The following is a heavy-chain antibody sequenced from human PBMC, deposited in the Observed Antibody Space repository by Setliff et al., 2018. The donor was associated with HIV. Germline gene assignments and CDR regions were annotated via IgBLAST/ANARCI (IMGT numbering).Heavy chain of an antibody. CDR2: VDPEDGET. Sequence: ASVKVSCKASGYTFTDYYMHWVQQAPGKGLEWMGRVDPEDGETIYAEKFQGRVTITADTSADTAYMELSSLRSEDTAVYYCATEYYYDSIGYPRPLDYWGQGTLVTVSS. D-gene: IGHD3-22*01. CDR1: GYTFTDYY. CDR3: ATEYYYDSIGYPRPLDY. V-gene: IGHV1-69-2*01. J-gene: IGHJ4*02.